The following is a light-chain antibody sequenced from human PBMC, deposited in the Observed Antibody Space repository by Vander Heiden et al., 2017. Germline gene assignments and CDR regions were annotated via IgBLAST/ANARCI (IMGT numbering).Light chain of an antibody. CDR2: GAS. CDR3: QQYNTWPPLT. V-gene: IGKV3-15*01. Sequence: EIAMTHSPATLSVSPGERATLPCRASQSVSSNLAWYQHKPGQAPRLLIYGASTRATGIPARFSGSGSGTEFTLTISSLQSEDFAVYYCQQYNTWPPLTFGGGTKVEIK. CDR1: QSVSSN. J-gene: IGKJ4*01.